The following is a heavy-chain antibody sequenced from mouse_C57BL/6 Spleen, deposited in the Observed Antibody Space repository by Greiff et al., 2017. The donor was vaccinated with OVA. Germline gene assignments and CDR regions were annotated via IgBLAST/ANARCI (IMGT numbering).Heavy chain of an antibody. CDR3: ARMVGYFYAMDY. Sequence: VQLQQPGAELVLPGASVKLSCKASGYTFTRSWMHWVTQRPGQGLSWIGEIDPSDSYTNYNQKFKGKSTLTVDKSSSTAYMQLSSLTSEDSAVYYCARMVGYFYAMDYWGQGTSVTVSS. D-gene: IGHD2-3*01. CDR1: GYTFTRSW. J-gene: IGHJ4*01. V-gene: IGHV1-69*01. CDR2: IDPSDSYT.